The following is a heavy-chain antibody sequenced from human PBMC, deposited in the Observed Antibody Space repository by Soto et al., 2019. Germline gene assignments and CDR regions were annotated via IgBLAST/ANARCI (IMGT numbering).Heavy chain of an antibody. CDR1: GGSISSGDYY. Sequence: PSETLSLTCTVSGGSISSGDYYWSWIRQPPGKGLEWIGYIYYSGSTYYNPSLKSRVTISVDTSKNQFSPKLSSVTAADTAVYYCARGVRDTVATISRRFDPWGQGTLVTVSS. D-gene: IGHD5-12*01. CDR3: ARGVRDTVATISRRFDP. V-gene: IGHV4-30-4*01. CDR2: IYYSGST. J-gene: IGHJ5*02.